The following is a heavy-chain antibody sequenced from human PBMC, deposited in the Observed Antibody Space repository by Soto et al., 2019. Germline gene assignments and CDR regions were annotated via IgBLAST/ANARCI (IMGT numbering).Heavy chain of an antibody. CDR3: ARHGVDYGDYASYYYYGMDV. CDR1: GGSISSSTYY. J-gene: IGHJ6*02. D-gene: IGHD4-17*01. V-gene: IGHV4-39*01. Sequence: QVQLQESGPGLVKPSETLSPTCTVSGGSISSSTYYWGWIRQPPGKGLVGFGLIYYSGSAYYNPSLKSRFTISIDTSKNQFSQKLTSVTAADTAVFYCARHGVDYGDYASYYYYGMDVWGRGTTVTVSS. CDR2: IYYSGSA.